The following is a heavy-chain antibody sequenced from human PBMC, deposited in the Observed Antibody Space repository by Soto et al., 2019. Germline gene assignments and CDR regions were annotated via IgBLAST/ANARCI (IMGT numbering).Heavy chain of an antibody. J-gene: IGHJ4*02. CDR3: ARRGTDDSGGDFDY. CDR1: TYTFIDYF. V-gene: IGHV1-2*02. Sequence: QVQLVQSGAEVKKPGASVKVSCKASTYTFIDYFMHWVRQAPGQGLEWMGWINPNSGATNYAQKFQGRVSLTSDTSISTAYMELSRLRSDDTAVYYCARRGTDDSGGDFDYWGQGTLVTVSS. CDR2: INPNSGAT. D-gene: IGHD3-22*01.